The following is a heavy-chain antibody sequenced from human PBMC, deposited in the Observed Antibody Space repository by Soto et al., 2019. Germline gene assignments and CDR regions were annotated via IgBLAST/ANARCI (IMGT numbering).Heavy chain of an antibody. CDR3: ARGWGRIFDY. CDR2: INHSGDT. J-gene: IGHJ4*02. D-gene: IGHD7-27*01. Sequence: QVQLQQWGAGLLKPSETLSLTCAVYGGSLSGYYWNWIRQPPGKGLEWIGEINHSGDTNYNSSLKRRVTISVDTSKNQFSLKLSSVTAADPAVYYCARGWGRIFDYWGQGTLVTVSS. CDR1: GGSLSGYY. V-gene: IGHV4-34*01.